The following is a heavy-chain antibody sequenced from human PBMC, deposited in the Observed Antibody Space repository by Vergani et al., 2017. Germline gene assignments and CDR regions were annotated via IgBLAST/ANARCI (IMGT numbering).Heavy chain of an antibody. CDR3: ARNPYCGGDCYSDAFDI. CDR2: IYYSGST. CDR1: GGSISSYY. V-gene: IGHV4-59*01. D-gene: IGHD2-21*02. Sequence: QVQLQESGPGLVKPSETLSLTCTVSGGSISSYYWSRIRQPPGKGLEWIGYIYYSGSTNYNPSLKSRVTISVDTSTNQFSLKLSSVTAADTAVYYCARNPYCGGDCYSDAFDIWGQGTMVTVSS. J-gene: IGHJ3*02.